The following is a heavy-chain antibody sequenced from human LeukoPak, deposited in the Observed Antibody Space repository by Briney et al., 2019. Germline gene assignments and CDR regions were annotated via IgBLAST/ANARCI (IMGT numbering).Heavy chain of an antibody. V-gene: IGHV4-39*07. CDR1: GGSISSSSYY. D-gene: IGHD3-10*01. CDR2: IYYSGST. Sequence: SETLSLTCTVSGGSISSSSYYWGWIRQPPGKGLEWIGSIYYSGSTYYNPSLKSRVTISVDTSKNQFSLKLSSVTAADTAVYYCARLDDTRVFDYWGQGTLVTVSS. J-gene: IGHJ4*02. CDR3: ARLDDTRVFDY.